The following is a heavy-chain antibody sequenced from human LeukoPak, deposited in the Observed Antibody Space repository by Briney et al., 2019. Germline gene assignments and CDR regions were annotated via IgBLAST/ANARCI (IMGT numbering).Heavy chain of an antibody. V-gene: IGHV3-21*01. CDR3: ACQPAANPEG. CDR2: ISSSSSYI. D-gene: IGHD2-2*01. Sequence: GGSLRLSCAASGFTFSSYEMNWVRQAPGKGLEWVSSISSSSSYIYYADSVKGRSTISRDNAKNSLYLQMNSLRAEDTAVYYCACQPAANPEGWGQGTLVTVSS. CDR1: GFTFSSYE. J-gene: IGHJ4*02.